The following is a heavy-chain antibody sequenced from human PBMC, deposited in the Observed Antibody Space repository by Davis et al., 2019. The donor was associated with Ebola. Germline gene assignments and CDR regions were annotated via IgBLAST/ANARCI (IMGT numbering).Heavy chain of an antibody. Sequence: GESLKISCEISGLISSNYVMYWVRQASGKGLEWISASETSDTKFNANYADSVKGRFTVSRDNAKNSLYLQMNNLRAEDRAVYYCARMLTPRYCTPDGCYVEVFENWGQGTLVSVSS. CDR3: ARMLTPRYCTPDGCYVEVFEN. CDR1: GLISSNYV. CDR2: SETSDTKFNA. D-gene: IGHD2-8*01. V-gene: IGHV3-21*04. J-gene: IGHJ4*02.